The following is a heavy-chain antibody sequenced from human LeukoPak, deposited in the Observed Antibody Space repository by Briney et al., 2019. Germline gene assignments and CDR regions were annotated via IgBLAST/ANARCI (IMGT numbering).Heavy chain of an antibody. CDR1: GYAFTRYL. D-gene: IGHD5-12*01. J-gene: IGHJ4*02. CDR2: INPNSGGT. CDR3: ARDSPCSGCDLRGFDY. Sequence: ASVKVSCKASGYAFTRYLMHWVRQAPGQGLEWMGWINPNSGGTNYAQKFQGRVTMTRDTSISTVYMELSRLRSGDTAVYYCARDSPCSGCDLRGFDYWSRGTLVTVSS. V-gene: IGHV1-2*02.